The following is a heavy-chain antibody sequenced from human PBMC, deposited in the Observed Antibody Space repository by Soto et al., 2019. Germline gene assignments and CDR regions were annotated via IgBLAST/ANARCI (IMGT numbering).Heavy chain of an antibody. V-gene: IGHV3-23*01. CDR1: GFTFSSYA. CDR3: AKRITMVREGHNWFDP. Sequence: PGGSLRLSCAASGFTFSSYAMSWVRQAPGKGLEWVSAISGSGGSTYYADSVKGRFTISRDNSKNTLYLQMNSLRAEDTAVYYCAKRITMVREGHNWFDPWGQGTLVTVSS. CDR2: ISGSGGST. J-gene: IGHJ5*02. D-gene: IGHD3-10*01.